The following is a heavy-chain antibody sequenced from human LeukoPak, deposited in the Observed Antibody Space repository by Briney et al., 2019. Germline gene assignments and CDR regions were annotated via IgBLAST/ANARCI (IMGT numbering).Heavy chain of an antibody. Sequence: SETLSLTCTVSGGSISSSSYYWGWIRQPPGKGLEWIGSIYYSGSTYYNPSLKSRVTISVDTSKNQFSLKLSSVTAADTAVYYCARRGGYYYGSGSYHRRLDYWGQGTLVTVSS. J-gene: IGHJ4*02. CDR1: GGSISSSSYY. CDR3: ARRGGYYYGSGSYHRRLDY. D-gene: IGHD3-10*01. CDR2: IYYSGST. V-gene: IGHV4-39*01.